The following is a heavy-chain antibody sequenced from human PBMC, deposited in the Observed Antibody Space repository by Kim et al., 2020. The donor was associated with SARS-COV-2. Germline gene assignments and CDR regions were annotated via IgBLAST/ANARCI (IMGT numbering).Heavy chain of an antibody. CDR1: GGTFSSYA. CDR2: IIPIFGIA. V-gene: IGHV1-69*13. J-gene: IGHJ3*02. D-gene: IGHD3-10*01. CDR3: ARDRDDDGSGSYYDAFDI. Sequence: SVKVSCKASGGTFSSYAISWVRQAPGQGLEWMGGIIPIFGIANYAQKFQGRVTITADESTSTAYMELSSLRSEDTAVYYCARDRDDDGSGSYYDAFDIWGQGTMVTVSS.